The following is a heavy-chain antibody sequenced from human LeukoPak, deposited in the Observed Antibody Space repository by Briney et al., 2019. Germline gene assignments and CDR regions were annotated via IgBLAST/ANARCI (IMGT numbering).Heavy chain of an antibody. V-gene: IGHV4-61*01. D-gene: IGHD3-3*01. Sequence: PSQTLSLTCTVSGGSISSGSYYWSWFRQPPGKGLEWIGYIYYSGSTNYNPSLKSRVTISVDTSKNQFSLKLSSVTAADTAVYYCARVIPRIGRFLTTSMDVWGQGTTVTVSS. J-gene: IGHJ6*02. CDR1: GGSISSGSYY. CDR2: IYYSGST. CDR3: ARVIPRIGRFLTTSMDV.